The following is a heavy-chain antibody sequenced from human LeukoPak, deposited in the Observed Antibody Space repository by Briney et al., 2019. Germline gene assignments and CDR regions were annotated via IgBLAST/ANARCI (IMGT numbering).Heavy chain of an antibody. CDR3: ARQGSSGWSHFDH. CDR2: VYYNGRT. CDR1: GDSVNSFYY. J-gene: IGHJ4*02. V-gene: IGHV4-39*01. D-gene: IGHD6-19*01. Sequence: SEALSLTYTVSGDSVNSFYYWGWIRQPPGKGLEWIASVYYNGRTYTNPSLTSRVSISVDTSKNHFSLKLDSVTAADTAVYYCARQGSSGWSHFDHWGQGTLVTVSS.